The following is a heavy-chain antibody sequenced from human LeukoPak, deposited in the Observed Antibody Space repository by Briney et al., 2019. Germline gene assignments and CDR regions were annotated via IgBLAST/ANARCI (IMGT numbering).Heavy chain of an antibody. D-gene: IGHD6-19*01. CDR1: GYTFTGYY. J-gene: IGHJ4*02. V-gene: IGHV1-8*02. CDR2: MNPNSGNT. Sequence: GASVKVSCKASGYTFTGYYMHWVRQATGQGLEWMGWMNPNSGNTGYAQKFQGRVTMTRNTSISTAYMELSSLRSEDTAVYYCARIAVAGTGGDYWGQGTLVTVSS. CDR3: ARIAVAGTGGDY.